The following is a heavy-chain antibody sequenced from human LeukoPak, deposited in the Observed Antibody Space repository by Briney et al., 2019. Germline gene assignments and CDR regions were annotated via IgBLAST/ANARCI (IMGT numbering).Heavy chain of an antibody. V-gene: IGHV4-4*07. Sequence: PSETLSPTCTVSGGSISSYSWSWIRHPAGNGLEWIGHLYNSGRTNDNPSLKRRVNMSVDASKIQFSLKLGSVTAADTAVYYCARHDSYGWYYFDYWGQGTLVTVSS. CDR3: ARHDSYGWYYFDY. CDR1: GGSISSYS. CDR2: LYNSGRT. D-gene: IGHD5-18*01. J-gene: IGHJ4*02.